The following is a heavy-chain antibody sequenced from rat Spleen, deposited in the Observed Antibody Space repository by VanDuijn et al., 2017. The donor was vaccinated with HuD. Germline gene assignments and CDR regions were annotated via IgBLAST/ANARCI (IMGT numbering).Heavy chain of an antibody. V-gene: IGHV5-29*01. D-gene: IGHD1-2*01. Sequence: EVHLVASDGGLVQPGGSLNLSCAASGFTFSAYYMAWVRQAPTKGLEWVASVGYDGSRTYYRDSVKGRFTISRDNAKSTLYLQVDNLRSADTATYYCVRQGVTMAAIFDYWGQGVMVTVSS. CDR1: GFTFSAYY. CDR3: VRQGVTMAAIFDY. CDR2: VGYDGSRT. J-gene: IGHJ2*01.